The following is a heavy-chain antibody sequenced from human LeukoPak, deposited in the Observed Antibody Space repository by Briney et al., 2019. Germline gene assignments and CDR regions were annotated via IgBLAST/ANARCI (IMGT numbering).Heavy chain of an antibody. CDR1: GFTFSNAW. CDR2: ISGSGGST. D-gene: IGHD3-3*01. CDR3: AKAGGYFSARNWFDP. J-gene: IGHJ5*02. Sequence: GGSLRLSCAASGFTFSNAWMSWVRQAPGKGLEWVSAISGSGGSTYYADSVKGRFTISRDNSKNTLYLQMNSLRAEDTAVYYCAKAGGYFSARNWFDPWGQGTLVTVSS. V-gene: IGHV3-23*01.